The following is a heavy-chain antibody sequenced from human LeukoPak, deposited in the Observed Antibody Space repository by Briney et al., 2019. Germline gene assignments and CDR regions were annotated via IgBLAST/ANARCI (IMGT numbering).Heavy chain of an antibody. V-gene: IGHV1-46*01. J-gene: IGHJ4*02. Sequence: ASVKVSCKASGYTFIRYYIHWVRQAPGQGLEWMGIVNPSGDSTNYAQKFQGRVTMTRDTSTSTVYMELSSLRSEDTAVYYCARWTTTYLDYWGQGTLVTVSS. CDR2: VNPSGDST. CDR1: GYTFIRYY. CDR3: ARWTTTYLDY. D-gene: IGHD3/OR15-3a*01.